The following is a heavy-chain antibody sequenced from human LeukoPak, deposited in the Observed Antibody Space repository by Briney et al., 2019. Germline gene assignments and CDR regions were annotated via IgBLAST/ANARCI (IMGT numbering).Heavy chain of an antibody. CDR3: AKDLGYDSSGYYNYYYYGMDV. V-gene: IGHV3-30*18. Sequence: GGSLRLSCAASGFTFSSYGMHWVRQAPGKGLEWVAVISYDGSNTYYADSVKGRFTISRDNSKNTLYLQMNSLRAEDTAVYYCAKDLGYDSSGYYNYYYYGMDVWGQGTTVTVSS. CDR2: ISYDGSNT. D-gene: IGHD3-22*01. CDR1: GFTFSSYG. J-gene: IGHJ6*02.